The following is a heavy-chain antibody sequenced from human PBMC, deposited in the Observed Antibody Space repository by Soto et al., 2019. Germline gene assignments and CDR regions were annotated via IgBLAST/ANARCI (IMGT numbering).Heavy chain of an antibody. D-gene: IGHD1-26*01. J-gene: IGHJ2*01. CDR3: ARDTPSGAWYFDL. Sequence: QVQLVESGGGVVQPGRSLRLSCAASGFTFSSYGMHWVRQAPGKGLEWVAVIWYDGSNKYYADSVKGRFTISRDNSKNALYLQMNSRRAEDTTVYYCARDTPSGAWYFDLWGRGTLVTVSS. V-gene: IGHV3-33*01. CDR1: GFTFSSYG. CDR2: IWYDGSNK.